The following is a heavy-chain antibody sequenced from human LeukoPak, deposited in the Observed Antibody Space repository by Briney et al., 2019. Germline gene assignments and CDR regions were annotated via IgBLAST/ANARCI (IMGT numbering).Heavy chain of an antibody. CDR3: VRDGEGVAISVNYWFDP. CDR1: GFTFTIYD. CDR2: MNPNNGNT. V-gene: IGHV1-8*01. J-gene: IGHJ5*02. Sequence: ASVKVSCKASGFTFTIYDINWVRQASGQGLEWMGWMNPNNGNTGYAQKFQGRVTMTRDTSISTAYMELRGLRFEDTAVYYCVRDGEGVAISVNYWFDPWGQGTLVTVSS. D-gene: IGHD3-10*01.